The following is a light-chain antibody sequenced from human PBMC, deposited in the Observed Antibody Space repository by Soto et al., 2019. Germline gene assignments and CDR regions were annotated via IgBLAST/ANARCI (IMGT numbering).Light chain of an antibody. V-gene: IGKV3-20*01. J-gene: IGKJ4*01. Sequence: EIVLSRSPCSLCLSTLERSTLSCRASQSVRSNFLAWYQQKPGQAPRLFIYGASSRATDIPDRFSGSGSGTDFTLTIGRLEPEDFAVYYCHQYGNSPLTFGGGTKVDIK. CDR2: GAS. CDR3: HQYGNSPLT. CDR1: QSVRSNF.